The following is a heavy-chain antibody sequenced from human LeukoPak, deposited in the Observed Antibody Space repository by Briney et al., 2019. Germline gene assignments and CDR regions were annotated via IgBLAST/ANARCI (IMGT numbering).Heavy chain of an antibody. Sequence: SVKVSCKASGGTFSSYAISWVRQAPGQGLEWMGRIIPIFGTANYAQKFQGRVTITTDESTSTAYMELSSLRSEDTAVYYCARDLARKSPSWYPPLDWGQGTLVTISS. V-gene: IGHV1-69*05. D-gene: IGHD6-13*01. CDR3: ARDLARKSPSWYPPLD. CDR2: IIPIFGTA. J-gene: IGHJ4*02. CDR1: GGTFSSYA.